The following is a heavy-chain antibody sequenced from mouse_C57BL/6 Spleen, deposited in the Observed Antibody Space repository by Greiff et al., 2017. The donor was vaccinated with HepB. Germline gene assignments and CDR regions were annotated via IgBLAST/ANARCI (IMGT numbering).Heavy chain of an antibody. J-gene: IGHJ1*03. CDR1: GYAFTNYL. CDR2: INPGSGGT. CDR3: AREGNSNYARYFDV. Sequence: QVQLQQSGAELVRPGTSVKVSCKASGYAFTNYLIEWVKQRPGQGLEWIGVINPGSGGTNYNEKFKGKATLTADKSSSTAYMQLSSLTSEDSAVYFCAREGNSNYARYFDVWGTGTTVTVSS. V-gene: IGHV1-54*01. D-gene: IGHD2-5*01.